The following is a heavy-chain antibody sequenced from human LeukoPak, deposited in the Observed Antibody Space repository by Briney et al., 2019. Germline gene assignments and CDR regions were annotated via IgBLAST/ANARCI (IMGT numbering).Heavy chain of an antibody. D-gene: IGHD3-10*01. Sequence: GASVKVSCKASGYTFTGYYMHWVRQAPGQGLEWMGWINPNSGGTNYAQKFQGRVTMTRDTSISTAYMELSRLRSDDTAVYYCARDTGVVRGECWFDPWGQGTLVTVSS. CDR1: GYTFTGYY. CDR2: INPNSGGT. J-gene: IGHJ5*02. CDR3: ARDTGVVRGECWFDP. V-gene: IGHV1-2*02.